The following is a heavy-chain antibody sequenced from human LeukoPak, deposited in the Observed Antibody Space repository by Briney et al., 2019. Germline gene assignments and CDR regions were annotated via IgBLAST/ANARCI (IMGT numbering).Heavy chain of an antibody. J-gene: IGHJ4*02. Sequence: GGSLRLSCAASGFTFSNAWMSWVRQAPGKGLEWLSYITGSMKTIQYADSVKGRFSISRDHAENSVFLQMTSLRAEDTGVYYCARDRRQWLVIDSWGQGTPVTVSS. D-gene: IGHD6-19*01. CDR2: ITGSMKTI. CDR3: ARDRRQWLVIDS. CDR1: GFTFSNAW. V-gene: IGHV3-48*01.